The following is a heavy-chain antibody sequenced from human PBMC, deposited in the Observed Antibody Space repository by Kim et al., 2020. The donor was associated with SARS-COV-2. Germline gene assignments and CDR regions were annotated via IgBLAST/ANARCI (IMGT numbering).Heavy chain of an antibody. Sequence: SETLSLTCTVSGGSISSGGYYWSWIRQHPGKGLEWIGYIYYSGSTYYNPSLKSRVTISVDTSKTQFSLKLSSVTAADTAVYYCAREKEESTYFDYWGQGTLVTVSS. CDR2: IYYSGST. J-gene: IGHJ4*02. D-gene: IGHD2-2*01. CDR3: AREKEESTYFDY. CDR1: GGSISSGGYY. V-gene: IGHV4-31*03.